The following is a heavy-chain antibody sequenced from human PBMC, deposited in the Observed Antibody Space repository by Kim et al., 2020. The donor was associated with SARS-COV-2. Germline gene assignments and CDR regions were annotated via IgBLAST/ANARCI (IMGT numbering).Heavy chain of an antibody. CDR3: ASSAAWTEYFQH. Sequence: TYAQKLQGRVTMTTDTSTSTADMELRSLRSDDTAVYYCASSAAWTEYFQHWGQGTLVTVSS. V-gene: IGHV1-18*01. D-gene: IGHD3-3*01. J-gene: IGHJ1*01.